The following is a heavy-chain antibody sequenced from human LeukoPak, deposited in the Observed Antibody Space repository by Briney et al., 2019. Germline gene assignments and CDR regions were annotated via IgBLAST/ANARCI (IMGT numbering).Heavy chain of an antibody. Sequence: SVKVSCKSSGVSFRSYAIRCVRQAPGKELDWMGKIIPILDIAQSAHKLQGRVTITADKYTSTAHMELSSLRSEDTAVYYCARNGDREQPYYSDSWGQGTLVTVSS. J-gene: IGHJ4*02. D-gene: IGHD1-26*01. V-gene: IGHV1-69*04. CDR2: IIPILDIA. CDR1: GVSFRSYA. CDR3: ARNGDREQPYYSDS.